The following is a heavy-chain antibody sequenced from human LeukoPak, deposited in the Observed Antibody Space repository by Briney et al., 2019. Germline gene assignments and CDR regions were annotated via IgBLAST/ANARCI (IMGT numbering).Heavy chain of an antibody. CDR1: GFTFSSDN. CDR2: ISSSSKYT. Sequence: GGSLRLSCAASGFTFSSDNMNWVRQAPGKGLEWVASISSSSKYTYYADSVKGRFTISRDNSKNTLYLQMNSLTVEDTSFYYCARVSYSGSYHFDYWGQGALVTVSS. J-gene: IGHJ4*02. D-gene: IGHD1-26*01. CDR3: ARVSYSGSYHFDY. V-gene: IGHV3-21*04.